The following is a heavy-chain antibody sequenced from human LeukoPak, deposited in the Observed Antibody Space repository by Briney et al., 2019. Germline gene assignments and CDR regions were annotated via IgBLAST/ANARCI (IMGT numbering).Heavy chain of an antibody. CDR3: ARTGYSSPPWFDP. Sequence: PGGSLRLSCGASGFTFSSYWMSWVRQAPGKGLEWVANIKQDGSEKYYVDSVKGRFTISRDNAKNSLYLQMDSLRAEDTAVYYCARTGYSSPPWFDPWGQGTLVTVSS. CDR1: GFTFSSYW. CDR2: IKQDGSEK. J-gene: IGHJ5*02. V-gene: IGHV3-7*01. D-gene: IGHD6-13*01.